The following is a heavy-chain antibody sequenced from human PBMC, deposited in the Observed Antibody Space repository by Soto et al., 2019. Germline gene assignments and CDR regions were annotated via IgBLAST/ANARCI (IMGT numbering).Heavy chain of an antibody. V-gene: IGHV1-2*04. Sequence: ASVKVSCKASGYTFTGYYMHWVRQAPGQGLEWMGWINPNSGGTNYAQKFQGWVTMTRDTSTSTAYMELSRLRSDDTAVYYCARGLESIAVAGAYDAFDIWGQGTMVTVSS. CDR1: GYTFTGYY. CDR2: INPNSGGT. CDR3: ARGLESIAVAGAYDAFDI. J-gene: IGHJ3*02. D-gene: IGHD6-19*01.